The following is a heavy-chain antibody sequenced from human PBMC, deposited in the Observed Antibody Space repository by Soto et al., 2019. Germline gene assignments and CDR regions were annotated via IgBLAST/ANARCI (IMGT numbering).Heavy chain of an antibody. D-gene: IGHD2-21*02. V-gene: IGHV3-30*18. CDR2: ISYDGSNK. CDR1: GFTFSSYG. Sequence: QVQLVESGGGVVQPGRSLRLSCAASGFTFSSYGMHWVRQAPGKGLEWVAVISYDGSNKYYADSVKGRLTISRDNSKNTLYLQMNSLRAEDTAVYYCAQAEVTVVTPYSFDYWGQGTLVTVSS. J-gene: IGHJ4*02. CDR3: AQAEVTVVTPYSFDY.